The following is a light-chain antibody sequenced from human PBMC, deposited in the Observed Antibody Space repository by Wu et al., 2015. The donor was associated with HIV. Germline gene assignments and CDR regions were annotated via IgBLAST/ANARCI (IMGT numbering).Light chain of an antibody. V-gene: IGKV3-20*01. Sequence: EIVLTQSPGTLSLSPGERATLSCRASQSVTSSYLAWYQQKPGQSPRLLIYGASSRATGIPDRFSGSGSGTDFTLTISRLEPTDFAMYYCQQYGSSPLTFGQGTKVEIK. CDR2: GAS. J-gene: IGKJ1*01. CDR1: QSVTSSY. CDR3: QQYGSSPLT.